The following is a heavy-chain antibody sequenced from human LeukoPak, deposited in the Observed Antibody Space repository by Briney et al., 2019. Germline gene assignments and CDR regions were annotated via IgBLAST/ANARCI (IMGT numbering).Heavy chain of an antibody. Sequence: GGSLRLSCAASGFTFSSYAMNWVRQAPGQGLEWVSNIGGRGRSTWYADSVKGRFTISRDNSKTTLFLQMSSLTAEDTAIYYCAKGHLYSTSWFDYWGQGTLVTVSS. CDR1: GFTFSSYA. CDR3: AKGHLYSTSWFDY. J-gene: IGHJ5*01. CDR2: IGGRGRST. D-gene: IGHD2-2*01. V-gene: IGHV3-23*01.